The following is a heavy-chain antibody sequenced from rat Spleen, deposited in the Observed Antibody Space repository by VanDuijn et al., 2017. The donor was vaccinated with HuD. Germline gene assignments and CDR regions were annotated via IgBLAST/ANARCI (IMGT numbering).Heavy chain of an antibody. Sequence: EVQLVESGGGLVQPGRSLKLSCAASGFTFSNYGMAWVRQAPTKGLEWVATISYDGSSSYYRDSVKGRYTISRDNAKSTLFLQMDSLRSEDTATYYCTRDPLSPGWGQGTLVTVSS. V-gene: IGHV5-29*01. CDR3: TRDPLSPG. J-gene: IGHJ3*01. CDR2: ISYDGSSS. D-gene: IGHD3-8*01. CDR1: GFTFSNYG.